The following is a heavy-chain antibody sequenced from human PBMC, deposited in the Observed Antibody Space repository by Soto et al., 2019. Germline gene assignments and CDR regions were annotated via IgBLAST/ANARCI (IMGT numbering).Heavy chain of an antibody. Sequence: PSETLSLTCTVSGGSISSGDYYWRWIRQPPGKGLEWIGYIYYSGSTYYNPSLKSRVTISVDTSKNQFSLKLSSVTAADTAVYYCARDTDYQGWFDPWGQVTMGTVSS. CDR3: ARDTDYQGWFDP. CDR1: GGSISSGDYY. CDR2: IYYSGST. J-gene: IGHJ5*02. V-gene: IGHV4-30-4*01. D-gene: IGHD2-2*01.